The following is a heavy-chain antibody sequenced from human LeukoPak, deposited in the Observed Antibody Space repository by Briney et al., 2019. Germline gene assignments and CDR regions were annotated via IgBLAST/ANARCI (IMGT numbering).Heavy chain of an antibody. Sequence: GGSLRLSCAASGFTFSSYGMHWVRQAPGKGLEWVAFIRYDGSNKYYADSVKGRFTISRDNAKDSLYLQMESLRAEDTALYYCAREVPGAMNAFDIWGQGTMVTVSS. CDR2: IRYDGSNK. V-gene: IGHV3-30*02. D-gene: IGHD2-2*01. CDR1: GFTFSSYG. J-gene: IGHJ3*02. CDR3: AREVPGAMNAFDI.